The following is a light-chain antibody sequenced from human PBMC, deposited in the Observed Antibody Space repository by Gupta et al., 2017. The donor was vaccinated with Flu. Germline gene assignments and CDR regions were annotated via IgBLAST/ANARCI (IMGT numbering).Light chain of an antibody. V-gene: IGKV3-15*01. Sequence: EIVMTQSPGTLSVSPGEGATLSCRASQEIAGNLAWYQQKPGQAPRLLLSGASTRATGTPARFSGSRSGTEFTLTISSLQSEDFAVYYCQHYNNWPLTFGGGTKVEIK. J-gene: IGKJ4*01. CDR3: QHYNNWPLT. CDR1: QEIAGN. CDR2: GAS.